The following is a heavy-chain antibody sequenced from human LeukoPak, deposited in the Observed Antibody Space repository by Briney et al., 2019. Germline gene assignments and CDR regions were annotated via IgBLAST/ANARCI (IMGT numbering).Heavy chain of an antibody. J-gene: IGHJ4*02. Sequence: ASMKVSCKASGYTFTGYYMHWVRQAPGQGLEWMGRINPNSGGTNYAQKFQGRVTMTRDTSISTAYMELSRLRSDDTAVYYCAREDTRVRGVIITANGDFDYWGQGTLVTVSS. CDR3: AREDTRVRGVIITANGDFDY. CDR1: GYTFTGYY. CDR2: INPNSGGT. V-gene: IGHV1-2*06. D-gene: IGHD3-10*01.